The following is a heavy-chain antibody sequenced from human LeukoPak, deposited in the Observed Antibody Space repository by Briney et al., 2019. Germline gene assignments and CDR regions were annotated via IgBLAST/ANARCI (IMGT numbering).Heavy chain of an antibody. CDR2: INHSGST. J-gene: IGHJ4*02. CDR1: GGSFSGYY. V-gene: IGHV4-34*01. CDR3: ARGPLRLDY. Sequence: SETLSLTCAVYGGSFSGYYWSWIRQPPGKGLEWIGEINHSGSTNYNPSLKSRVTISVDTSKNQFSLKLSSVTAVDTAVYYCARGPLRLDYWGQGTLVTVSS.